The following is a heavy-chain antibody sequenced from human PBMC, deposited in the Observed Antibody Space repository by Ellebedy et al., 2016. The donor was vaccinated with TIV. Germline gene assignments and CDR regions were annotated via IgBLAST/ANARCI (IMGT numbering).Heavy chain of an antibody. V-gene: IGHV3-15*07. CDR1: GSDFTFNKAW. CDR2: LKSKSEDETP. Sequence: GESLKISXTASGSDFTFNKAWMNWVRQAPGKGLQWVGRLKSKSEDETPDYAAPVKGRFTISRDDSKNTLFLQMDSLKIEDTAVYYCATDQSGVGWYGEFLQHWGPGTLVTVAS. CDR3: ATDQSGVGWYGEFLQH. J-gene: IGHJ1*01. D-gene: IGHD6-19*01.